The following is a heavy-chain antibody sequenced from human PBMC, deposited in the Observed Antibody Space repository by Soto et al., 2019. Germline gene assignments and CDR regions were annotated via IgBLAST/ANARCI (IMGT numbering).Heavy chain of an antibody. CDR2: ISSNGGST. CDR3: ARRGYSGYEIDY. CDR1: GFTFSSYA. J-gene: IGHJ4*02. V-gene: IGHV3-64*01. Sequence: EVQLVESGGGLVQPGGSLRLSCAASGFTFSSYAMHWVRQAPGKGLEYVSDISSNGGSTYYANSVKGRFTISRDNSKNTLYLEMGSLRAEDVAVYYCARRGYSGYEIDYWGQGTLVTVSS. D-gene: IGHD5-12*01.